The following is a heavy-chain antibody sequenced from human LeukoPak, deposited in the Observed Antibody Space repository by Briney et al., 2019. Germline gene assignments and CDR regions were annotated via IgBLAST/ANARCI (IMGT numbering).Heavy chain of an antibody. Sequence: SETLSLTCTVSGGSIRSSYYYWGWIRQPPGTGLEWIGSIYDSGSTYYNPSLKSRVTISVDTSKNQFSLKLNSVTAADTAVYYCARVPGAAYYDFWSGSQNAFDIWGQGTMVTVSS. V-gene: IGHV4-39*01. CDR3: ARVPGAAYYDFWSGSQNAFDI. J-gene: IGHJ3*02. D-gene: IGHD3-3*01. CDR1: GGSIRSSYYY. CDR2: IYDSGST.